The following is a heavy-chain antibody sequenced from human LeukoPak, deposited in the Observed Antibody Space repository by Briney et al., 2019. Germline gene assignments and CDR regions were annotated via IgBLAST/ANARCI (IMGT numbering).Heavy chain of an antibody. CDR2: IKQDGTEK. CDR3: ARDVRPDY. CDR1: GFTFSNYW. D-gene: IGHD6-6*01. J-gene: IGHJ4*02. Sequence: GGSLRLSCAASGFTFSNYWMNWVRQAPGEGLEWVANIKQDGTEKYYMDSVKGRFSISRDNAKNSLYLQMNALRAEDTAVYYCARDVRPDYWGQGTLVTVST. V-gene: IGHV3-7*04.